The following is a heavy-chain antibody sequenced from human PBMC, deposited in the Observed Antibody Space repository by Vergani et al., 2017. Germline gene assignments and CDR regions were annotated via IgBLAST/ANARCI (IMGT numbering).Heavy chain of an antibody. J-gene: IGHJ6*03. CDR1: GFTLSSHA. Sequence: QVQLVESGGGVVQRGGSLRLSCATSGFTLSSHAMHWVRQAPGKGLEWVAFIWYDGSKEYYADSVKGRFTISRDNSKNTLYLQMNNLRAADTAVYYCARSGYCAHGVCYMTYYYYMDVWGKGTAVTVSS. V-gene: IGHV3-33*01. D-gene: IGHD2-8*01. CDR2: IWYDGSKE. CDR3: ARSGYCAHGVCYMTYYYYMDV.